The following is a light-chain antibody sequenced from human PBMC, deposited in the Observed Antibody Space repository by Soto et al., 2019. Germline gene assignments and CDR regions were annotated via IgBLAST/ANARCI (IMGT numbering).Light chain of an antibody. CDR3: QQLNYWPRIT. CDR2: GAS. Sequence: DIVMTQSPGTLSVSLGERATLSCRASQSVGTNLAWYQQRPGQAPRLLVYGASTRASGIPPRFSGSGSGTDFTLTISSLQSEDFAVYYCQQLNYWPRITFGQGTRLEIK. CDR1: QSVGTN. J-gene: IGKJ5*01. V-gene: IGKV3-15*01.